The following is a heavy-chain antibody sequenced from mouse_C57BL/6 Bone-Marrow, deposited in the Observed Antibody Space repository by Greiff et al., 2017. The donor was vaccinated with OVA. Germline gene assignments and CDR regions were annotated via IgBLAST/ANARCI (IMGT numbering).Heavy chain of an antibody. V-gene: IGHV1-50*01. Sequence: QVQLKQPGAELVKPGASVKLSCKASGYTFTSYWMQWVKQRPGQGLEWIGEIDPSASYTNYNQKFKGKATLTVDTSSSTAYMQLSSLTSEDSAVYDCARSRGAVGTWFAYWGQGTLVTVSA. D-gene: IGHD3-3*01. CDR3: ARSRGAVGTWFAY. J-gene: IGHJ3*01. CDR2: IDPSASYT. CDR1: GYTFTSYW.